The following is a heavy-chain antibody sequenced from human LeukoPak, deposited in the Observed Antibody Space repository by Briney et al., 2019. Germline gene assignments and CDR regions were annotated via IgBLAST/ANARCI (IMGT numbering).Heavy chain of an antibody. CDR3: ASSGNSGYYRV. CDR1: GGSITTSNYY. V-gene: IGHV4-39*07. D-gene: IGHD3-22*01. Sequence: SETLSLTCTVSGGSITTSNYYWGWIRQPPGKGLEWIGNIFYSGSTYYSPSLKSRVTISLDTSRNQFSLKLSSVTAADTAVYYCASSGNSGYYRVWGKGTTVTISS. CDR2: IFYSGST. J-gene: IGHJ6*04.